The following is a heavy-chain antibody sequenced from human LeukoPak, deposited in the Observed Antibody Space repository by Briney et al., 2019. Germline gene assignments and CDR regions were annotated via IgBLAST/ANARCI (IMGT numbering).Heavy chain of an antibody. J-gene: IGHJ4*02. CDR2: INPNSGGT. V-gene: IGHV1-2*02. CDR3: ARVGGATTRYFDY. D-gene: IGHD1-26*01. Sequence: ASVKVSCKASGYTFTGYYMHWVRQAPGQGLEWMGWINPNSGGTNYAQKFQGRGTMTRDTAISTVYMELSRLRSDDTAVYYCARVGGATTRYFDYWGQGTLVTVSS. CDR1: GYTFTGYY.